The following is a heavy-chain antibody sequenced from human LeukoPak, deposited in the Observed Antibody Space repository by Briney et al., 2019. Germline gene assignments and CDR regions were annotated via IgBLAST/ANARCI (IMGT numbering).Heavy chain of an antibody. J-gene: IGHJ4*02. CDR3: AREKGGYSYGYFDY. CDR1: GGTFSSYA. D-gene: IGHD5-18*01. CDR2: IIPIFGTA. Sequence: SVKVSCKASGGTFSSYAISWVRQAPGQGLEWMGGIIPIFGTANYAQKFQGRVTITADKSTSTVYMELSSLRSEDTAVYYCAREKGGYSYGYFDYWGQGTLVTVSS. V-gene: IGHV1-69*06.